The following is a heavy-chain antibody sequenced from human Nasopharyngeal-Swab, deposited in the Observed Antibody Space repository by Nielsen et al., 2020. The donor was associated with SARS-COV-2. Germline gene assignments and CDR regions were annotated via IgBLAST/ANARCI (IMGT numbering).Heavy chain of an antibody. J-gene: IGHJ6*02. D-gene: IGHD3-10*01. CDR2: ISGSGGST. CDR3: AKDAGGYGSGSRRAYGMDV. V-gene: IGHV3-23*01. CDR1: GFTFSSYA. Sequence: GSLKISCAASGFTFSSYAMSWVRQAPGKGLEWVSAISGSGGSTYYADSVKGRFTISRDNSKNTLYLQMNSLRAEDTAVYYCAKDAGGYGSGSRRAYGMDVWGQGTTVTVSS.